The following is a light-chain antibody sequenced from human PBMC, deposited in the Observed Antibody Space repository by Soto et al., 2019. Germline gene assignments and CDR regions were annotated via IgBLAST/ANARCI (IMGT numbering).Light chain of an antibody. CDR2: EVR. J-gene: IGLJ3*02. Sequence: QSALTQPASVSGSHGQSITISCTGTSSDVGGYNHVSWYQQHPGKAPKLIIYEVRNRPSGVSNRLSGSKSGNTASLTISGLQADDEADYYCCSYTSSSIRVFGGGTKVTVL. CDR1: SSDVGGYNH. V-gene: IGLV2-14*01. CDR3: CSYTSSSIRV.